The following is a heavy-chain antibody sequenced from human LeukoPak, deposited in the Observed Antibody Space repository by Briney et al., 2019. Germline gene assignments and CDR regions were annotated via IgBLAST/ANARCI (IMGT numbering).Heavy chain of an antibody. V-gene: IGHV1-2*02. CDR3: ARESAGVIGALDF. CDR2: INPNSGGT. CDR1: GYTFTGYY. D-gene: IGHD2-21*01. Sequence: ASVKVSCKASGYTFTGYYMHWVRQAPGQGLEWMGWINPNSGGTNYAQKFQGRVTMTREMSTTTVYMELSSLRSEDTAVYYCARESAGVIGALDFWGQGSLVTVSS. J-gene: IGHJ4*02.